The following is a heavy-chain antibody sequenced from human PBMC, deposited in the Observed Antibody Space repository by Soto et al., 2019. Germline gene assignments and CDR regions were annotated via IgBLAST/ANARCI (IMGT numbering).Heavy chain of an antibody. CDR3: AHRVLRTVFGLVTTTAIYFDF. CDR1: GFSLTTSGVG. J-gene: IGHJ4*02. V-gene: IGHV2-5*02. Sequence: QITLNESGPTQVKPRQTLTLTCTFSGFSLTTSGVGVGWIRQSPGKAPEWLALIYWDDDKRYSPSLKSRLPIPKDTSKNQVVLTMADLDPADTATYYCAHRVLRTVFGLVTTTAIYFDFWGQGTPVAVSS. CDR2: IYWDDDK. D-gene: IGHD3-3*01.